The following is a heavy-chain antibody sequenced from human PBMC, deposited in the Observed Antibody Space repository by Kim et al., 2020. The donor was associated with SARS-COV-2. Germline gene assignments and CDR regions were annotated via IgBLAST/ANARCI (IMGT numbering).Heavy chain of an antibody. V-gene: IGHV1-3*01. J-gene: IGHJ4*02. CDR3: AREAVAGSFDY. Sequence: NTKCARKFQTRVSITRDTSAATAYLELSGLRSEDTAVYYCAREAVAGSFDYWGQGTLVTVSS. D-gene: IGHD6-19*01. CDR2: NT.